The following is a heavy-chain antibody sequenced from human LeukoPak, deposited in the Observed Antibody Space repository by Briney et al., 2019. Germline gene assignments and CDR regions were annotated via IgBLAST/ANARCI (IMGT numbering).Heavy chain of an antibody. CDR2: IWYDGSNK. Sequence: GGSLRLSCAASGFTFSSYGMHWVRQAPGKGLEWVAVIWYDGSNKYYADSVKGRFAISRDNSKNTLYLQMNSLRAEDTAVYYCAKDDSGWLDYWGQGTLVTVSS. J-gene: IGHJ4*02. CDR3: AKDDSGWLDY. CDR1: GFTFSSYG. V-gene: IGHV3-33*06. D-gene: IGHD6-19*01.